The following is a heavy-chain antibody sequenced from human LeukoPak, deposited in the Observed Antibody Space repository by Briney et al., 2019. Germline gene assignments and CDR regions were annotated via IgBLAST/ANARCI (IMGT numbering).Heavy chain of an antibody. CDR1: GGSFSGYY. Sequence: SETLSLTCAVYGGSFSGYYWSWIRQPPGKGLEWIGEINHSGSTNYNPSLKSRVTISVDRSKDQFSLKLSSVTAADTAVYYCARDVGSRLDYWGQGTLVTVSS. CDR3: ARDVGSRLDY. J-gene: IGHJ4*02. V-gene: IGHV4-34*01. CDR2: INHSGST. D-gene: IGHD1-26*01.